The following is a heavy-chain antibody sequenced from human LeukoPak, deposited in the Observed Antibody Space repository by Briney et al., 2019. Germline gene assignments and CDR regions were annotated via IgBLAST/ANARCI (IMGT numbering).Heavy chain of an antibody. D-gene: IGHD1-26*01. Sequence: GESLKISCKGSGYNFTKSWIGWVRQMPGKGLEWMGIIYPGDSDTIYSPSFQDQVTISADKSISTAYLQWSSLKASDTAMYYCARLSYSASGSYWANFDYWGQGTLVTVSS. CDR2: IYPGDSDT. V-gene: IGHV5-51*01. CDR1: GYNFTKSW. J-gene: IGHJ4*02. CDR3: ARLSYSASGSYWANFDY.